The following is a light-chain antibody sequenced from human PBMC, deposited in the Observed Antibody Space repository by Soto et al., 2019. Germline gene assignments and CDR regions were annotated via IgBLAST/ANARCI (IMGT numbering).Light chain of an antibody. V-gene: IGLV2-14*01. J-gene: IGLJ1*01. Sequence: QSVLTQPASVSGSPGQSVTISCTGPRSDIGDSNFISWYQHSPGKAPRLLIYEVSSRPSGVSKRFSGSKAGNTAPLTISGLLDDDEADYFCASFRSGTILVFGSGTKVTVL. CDR3: ASFRSGTILV. CDR1: RSDIGDSNF. CDR2: EVS.